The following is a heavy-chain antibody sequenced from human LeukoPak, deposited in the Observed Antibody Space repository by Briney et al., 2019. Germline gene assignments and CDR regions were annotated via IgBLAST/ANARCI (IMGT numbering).Heavy chain of an antibody. CDR1: GGSISSYY. V-gene: IGHV4-59*01. CDR2: IYYSGST. Sequence: SETLSLTCTVSGGSISSYYWSWIRQPPGKGLEWIGYIYYSGSTNYNPSLKSRVTISVDTSKNQFSLKLSSVTAADTAVYYCARDRRGYYYGSGSYRFDYWGQGTLVTVSS. J-gene: IGHJ4*02. D-gene: IGHD3-10*01. CDR3: ARDRRGYYYGSGSYRFDY.